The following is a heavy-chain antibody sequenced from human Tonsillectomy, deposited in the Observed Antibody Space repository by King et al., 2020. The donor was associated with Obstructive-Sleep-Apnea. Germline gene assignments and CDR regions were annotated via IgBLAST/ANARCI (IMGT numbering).Heavy chain of an antibody. J-gene: IGHJ4*02. V-gene: IGHV3-48*04. Sequence: VQLVESGGGLVQPGGSLRLSCAASGFTFSSYSMNWVRQAPGKGLEWVSYISSSSSSIYYADSVKGRFTISRDNAKNSLYLHMNSLRAEDTAVYYCGGWVSHWGQGPLVTVSS. CDR2: ISSSSSSI. CDR3: GGWVSH. CDR1: GFTFSSYS. D-gene: IGHD6-19*01.